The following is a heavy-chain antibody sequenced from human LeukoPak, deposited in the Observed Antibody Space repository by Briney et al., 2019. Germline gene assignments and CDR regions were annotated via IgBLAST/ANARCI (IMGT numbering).Heavy chain of an antibody. D-gene: IGHD6-13*01. Sequence: SETLSLTCTVSGGSISSYYWSWIRQPPGKGLEWIGYIYYSGSTNYNPSLKSRVTISVDTSKNQFSLKLSSVTAAGTAVYYCATFHSSSWYLDYWGQGTLVTVSS. J-gene: IGHJ4*02. CDR3: ATFHSSSWYLDY. CDR2: IYYSGST. CDR1: GGSISSYY. V-gene: IGHV4-59*01.